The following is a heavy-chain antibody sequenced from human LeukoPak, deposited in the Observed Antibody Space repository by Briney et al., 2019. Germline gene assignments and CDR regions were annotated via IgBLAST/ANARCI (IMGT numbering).Heavy chain of an antibody. J-gene: IGHJ6*02. CDR3: AKGISVTDYYYGMDV. D-gene: IGHD2-21*02. Sequence: GGSLRLSCAASAFTFDDYAMHWVRQAPGKGLEWVSGISRNSGAIGYADSEKGRFTISRDNAKNSLFLQMNSLQDEDTAVYFCAKGISVTDYYYGMDVWGQGTTVTVSS. CDR1: AFTFDDYA. V-gene: IGHV3-9*01. CDR2: ISRNSGAI.